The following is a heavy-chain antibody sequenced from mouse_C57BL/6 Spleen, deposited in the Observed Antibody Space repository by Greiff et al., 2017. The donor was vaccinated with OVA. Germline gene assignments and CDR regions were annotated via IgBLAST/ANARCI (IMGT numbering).Heavy chain of an antibody. J-gene: IGHJ2*01. CDR1: GYTFTEYT. D-gene: IGHD2-4*01. CDR3: ARQAPLYYDYDGYYFDY. CDR2: FYPGSGSI. Sequence: QVQLQQSGAELVKPGASVKLSCKASGYTFTEYTIHWVKQRSGQGLEWIGWFYPGSGSITYNEKFKDKATLTAAKSSSTVSMELSRLTSEDSAVYFCARQAPLYYDYDGYYFDYWGQGTTLTVSS. V-gene: IGHV1-62-2*01.